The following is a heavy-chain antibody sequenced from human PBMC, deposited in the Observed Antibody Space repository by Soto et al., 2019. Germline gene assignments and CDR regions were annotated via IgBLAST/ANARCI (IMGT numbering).Heavy chain of an antibody. CDR1: GGTFSSYA. D-gene: IGHD6-19*01. CDR2: IIPIFGTA. J-gene: IGHJ3*02. Sequence: QVQLVQSGAEVKKPGSSVKVSCKASGGTFSSYAISWVRQAPGQGLEWMGGIIPIFGTANYAQKFQGRVTITADESTSTAYMELGRLSSEDTAVDYWARMDGPMPAIAVAGPPDAFDIWGQGTMVTVSS. V-gene: IGHV1-69*01. CDR3: ARMDGPMPAIAVAGPPDAFDI.